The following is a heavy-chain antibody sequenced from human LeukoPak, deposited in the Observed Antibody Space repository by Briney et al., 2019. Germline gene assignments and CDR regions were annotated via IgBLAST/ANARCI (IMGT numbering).Heavy chain of an antibody. V-gene: IGHV3-11*04. J-gene: IGHJ4*02. D-gene: IGHD6-19*01. CDR2: IRRIGSPK. Sequence: PGGSRRLSCAASRFTLSDYYMRWIRQAAGNGLGWVASIRRIGSPKNYADCVTGRFTISRDNSKNSVYLQMNSLRAEDTAVYYCARGGVYSSGWYVDYWGQGTLVTVSS. CDR1: RFTLSDYY. CDR3: ARGGVYSSGWYVDY.